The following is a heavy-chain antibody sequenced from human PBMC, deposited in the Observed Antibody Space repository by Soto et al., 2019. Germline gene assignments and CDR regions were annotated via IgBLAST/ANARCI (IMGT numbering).Heavy chain of an antibody. V-gene: IGHV3-23*01. J-gene: IGHJ4*02. Sequence: EVQLLESGGGLVQPGGSLRLSCAASGFTFSSYAMSWVRQAPGKGLEWVSAIIGSGGSTYYADSVKGRFTISRDNSKNTLYLQMNSLRAEDTAVYYCAKGTFPIVVVPAAADYWGQGTLVTVSS. CDR1: GFTFSSYA. D-gene: IGHD2-2*01. CDR3: AKGTFPIVVVPAAADY. CDR2: IIGSGGST.